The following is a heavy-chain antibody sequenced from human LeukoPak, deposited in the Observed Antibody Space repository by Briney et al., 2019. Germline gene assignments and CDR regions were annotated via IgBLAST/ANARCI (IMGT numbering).Heavy chain of an antibody. D-gene: IGHD6-19*01. J-gene: IGHJ4*02. CDR2: IYRGGST. CDR1: GFTVSSNY. CDR3: AGELGSSGHGY. Sequence: GGSLRLSCAASGFTVSSNYMSWVRQARGKGLEWVSTIYRGGSTSYADSVKGRFTISRDNSKNTLYLQMNSLRAEDTAVYYRAGELGSSGHGYWGQGTLFTVSS. V-gene: IGHV3-53*01.